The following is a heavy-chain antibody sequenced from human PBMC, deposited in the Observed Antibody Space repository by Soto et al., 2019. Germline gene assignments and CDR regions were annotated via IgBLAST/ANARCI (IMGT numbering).Heavy chain of an antibody. D-gene: IGHD3-22*01. CDR3: ASALYSSGYYLDY. CDR2: IYPGDSDT. Sequence: GESLKISCKGSGYSFTSYWIGWVRQMPGKGLEWMGIIYPGDSDTRYSPSFQGQVTISADKSISTAYLQWSSLKASDTAMYYCASALYSSGYYLDYWGQGTLVTVSS. CDR1: GYSFTSYW. J-gene: IGHJ4*02. V-gene: IGHV5-51*01.